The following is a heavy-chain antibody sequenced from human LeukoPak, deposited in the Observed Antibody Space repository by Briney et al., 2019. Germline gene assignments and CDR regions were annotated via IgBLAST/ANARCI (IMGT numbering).Heavy chain of an antibody. J-gene: IGHJ4*02. CDR3: ARDSEYSSSSHGSNDY. V-gene: IGHV4-59*12. CDR2: IYYSGST. Sequence: SETLSLTCTVSGGSISSYYWSWIRQPPGKGLEWIGYIYYSGSTNYNPSLKSRVTISVDTSKNQFSLKLSSVTAADTAVYYCARDSEYSSSSHGSNDYWGQGTLVTVSS. CDR1: GGSISSYY. D-gene: IGHD6-13*01.